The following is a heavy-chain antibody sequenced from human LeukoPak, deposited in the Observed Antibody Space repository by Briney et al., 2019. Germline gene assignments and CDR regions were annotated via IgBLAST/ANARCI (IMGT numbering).Heavy chain of an antibody. V-gene: IGHV1-2*02. CDR1: GYTFTGYY. CDR3: ARGSYSSGWNLDY. Sequence: GASVKVSCKASGYTFTGYYMHWVRQAPGQGLEWMGWINPNSGGTNYAQKFQGRVTMTRDTSISTAYMELSRLRSDDTAVYYCARGSYSSGWNLDYWGQGTLVTVSS. D-gene: IGHD6-19*01. J-gene: IGHJ4*02. CDR2: INPNSGGT.